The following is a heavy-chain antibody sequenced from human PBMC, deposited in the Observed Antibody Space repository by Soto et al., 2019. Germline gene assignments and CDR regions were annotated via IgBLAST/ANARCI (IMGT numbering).Heavy chain of an antibody. V-gene: IGHV3-21*05. CDR3: ASSKPARLPTFEY. CDR1: GFTFSSYG. CDR2: ISSSSSYT. Sequence: GGSLRLSCAASGFTFSSYGMHWVRQAPGKGLEWVSYISSSSSYTNYADSVKGRFTISRDNAKNSLYLQMNSLRAEDTAVYYCASSKPARLPTFEYWGQGTLVTVSS. J-gene: IGHJ4*02. D-gene: IGHD2-15*01.